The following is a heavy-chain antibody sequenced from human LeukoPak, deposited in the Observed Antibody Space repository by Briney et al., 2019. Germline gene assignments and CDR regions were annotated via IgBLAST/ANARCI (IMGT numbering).Heavy chain of an antibody. CDR3: ARVGGHYDSSGYYRTNWFDP. J-gene: IGHJ5*02. Sequence: SETLSLTCTVSGGSIGSYYWSWVRQPPGKGLEWIGYIYYSGSTNYNPSLKSRVTISVDTSKNQFSLKLSSVTAADTAVYYCARVGGHYDSSGYYRTNWFDPWGQGTLVTVSS. D-gene: IGHD3-22*01. CDR1: GGSIGSYY. V-gene: IGHV4-59*08. CDR2: IYYSGST.